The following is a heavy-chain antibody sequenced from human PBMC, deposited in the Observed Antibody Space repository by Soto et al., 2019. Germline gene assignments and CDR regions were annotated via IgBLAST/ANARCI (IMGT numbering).Heavy chain of an antibody. V-gene: IGHV3-33*01. CDR3: ATVDNYYGSVF. J-gene: IGHJ4*02. D-gene: IGHD3-10*01. CDR2: VWYDGTTK. CDR1: GSTFSNYG. Sequence: QVQLVESGGGVVQPGTSLRLSCAASGSTFSNYGMHWVRQAPGKGLEWVAVVWYDGTTKFYPDSVKGRFTTSRDNSNNTLYLQMNSVRGEHTAVYYCATVDNYYGSVFWGQGTLVTVSS.